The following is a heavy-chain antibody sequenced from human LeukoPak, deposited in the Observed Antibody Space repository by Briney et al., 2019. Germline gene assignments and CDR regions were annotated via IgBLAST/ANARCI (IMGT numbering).Heavy chain of an antibody. V-gene: IGHV3-23*01. J-gene: IGHJ4*02. D-gene: IGHD6-6*01. CDR2: IGVNT. CDR3: ARISYSSSSVDY. Sequence: GGSLRLSCAASGFTFSNYAMSWVRQAPGKGLEWVSAIGVNTYYTDSVKGRFTISRDNAKNLLYLQMNSLRAEDTAVYYCARISYSSSSVDYWGQGTLVTVSS. CDR1: GFTFSNYA.